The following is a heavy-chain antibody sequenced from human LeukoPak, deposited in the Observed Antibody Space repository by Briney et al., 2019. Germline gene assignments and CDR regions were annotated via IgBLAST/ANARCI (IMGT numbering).Heavy chain of an antibody. V-gene: IGHV1-3*01. D-gene: IGHD3-22*01. CDR2: INAGNDNT. CDR3: ARSLVYSHDTSGYYCLDF. Sequence: ASVKVSCKASGYTFTSYAIHWVRQAPGQRLEWMGWINAGNDNTKYSQKFQGRVTITRDTSASTAYMELSGLRSEDTAVYYCARSLVYSHDTSGYYCLDFWGQGTQVTVSS. CDR1: GYTFTSYA. J-gene: IGHJ4*02.